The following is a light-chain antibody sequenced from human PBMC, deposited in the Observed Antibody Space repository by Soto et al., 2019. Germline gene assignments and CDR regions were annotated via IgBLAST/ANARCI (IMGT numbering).Light chain of an antibody. Sequence: IVLTQSPATLSLSPGERATLSCRSSQSVHTYLAWYQQKPGQAPRLLIYGASTRATDVPDRFSGSGSGADFTLSISRLEPEDFAVYYCQQYGSSPPRTFGQGTKVDI. CDR1: QSVHTY. CDR2: GAS. CDR3: QQYGSSPPRT. J-gene: IGKJ1*01. V-gene: IGKV3-20*01.